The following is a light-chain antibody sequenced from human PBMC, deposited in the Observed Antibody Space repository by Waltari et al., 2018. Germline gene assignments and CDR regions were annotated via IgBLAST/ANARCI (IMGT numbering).Light chain of an antibody. Sequence: DIMLTQSPATLSLSPGERATLSCRASQSLNKCLAWYQQKPGQAPRLLIYDAANRATGIPPRFTGSGSGTDFTLTISSLEPEDFAVYYCQQRNNPWTFGQGTREEIK. CDR1: QSLNKC. V-gene: IGKV3-11*01. J-gene: IGKJ1*01. CDR2: DAA. CDR3: QQRNNPWT.